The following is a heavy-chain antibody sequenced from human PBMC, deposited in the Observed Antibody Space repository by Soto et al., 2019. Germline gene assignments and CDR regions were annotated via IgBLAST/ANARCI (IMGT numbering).Heavy chain of an antibody. Sequence: QLQLQESGPGLVKPSETLSLTCTVSGGSISSSSYYWGWIRQPPGKGLEWIGSIYYSGSTYYNPSLKSRVTISVDTSKNQFSLKLSSVTAADTAVYYCARHAIAVAGTPFFDYWGQGTLVTVSS. CDR1: GGSISSSSYY. CDR2: IYYSGST. D-gene: IGHD6-19*01. V-gene: IGHV4-39*01. CDR3: ARHAIAVAGTPFFDY. J-gene: IGHJ4*02.